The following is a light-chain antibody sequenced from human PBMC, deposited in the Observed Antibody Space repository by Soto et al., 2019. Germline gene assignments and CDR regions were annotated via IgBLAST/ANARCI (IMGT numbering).Light chain of an antibody. CDR3: TSYTTNSTVV. V-gene: IGLV2-14*03. J-gene: IGLJ2*01. Sequence: QSVLTQPASVSGSPGQSITISCTGTSSDVGASNYVSWYQQHPGEAPKLMISDVTDRPSGVSYRFSGSKSGSTASLTISGLQAEDEADYFCTSYTTNSTVVFGGGTKL. CDR2: DVT. CDR1: SSDVGASNY.